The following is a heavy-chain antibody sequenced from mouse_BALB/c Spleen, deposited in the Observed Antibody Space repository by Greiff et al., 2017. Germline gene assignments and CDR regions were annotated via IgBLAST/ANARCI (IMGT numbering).Heavy chain of an antibody. V-gene: IGHV1-54*01. D-gene: IGHD1-1*01. CDR1: GYAFTNYL. CDR2: INPGSGGT. Sequence: QVQLKQSGAELVRPGTSVKVSCKASGYAFTNYLIEWVKQRPGQGLEWIGVINPGSGGTNYNEKFKGKATLTADKSSSTAYMQLSSLTSDDSAVYFCARNGGSSYLFAYWGQGTLVTVSA. J-gene: IGHJ3*01. CDR3: ARNGGSSYLFAY.